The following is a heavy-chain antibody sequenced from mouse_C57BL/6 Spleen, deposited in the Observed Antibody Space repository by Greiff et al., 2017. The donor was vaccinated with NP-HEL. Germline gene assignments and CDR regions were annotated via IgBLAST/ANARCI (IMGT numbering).Heavy chain of an antibody. CDR2: IDPSDSYT. CDR1: GYTFTSYW. CDR3: ARSGGYDGAWFAY. D-gene: IGHD2-2*01. J-gene: IGHJ3*01. V-gene: IGHV1-69*01. Sequence: QVQLQQPGAELVMPGASVKLSCKASGYTFTSYWMHWVKQRPGQGLEWIGEIDPSDSYTNYNQKFKGKSTLTVDKSSSTAYMQLSSLTSEDSAVYYWARSGGYDGAWFAYWGQGTLVTVSA.